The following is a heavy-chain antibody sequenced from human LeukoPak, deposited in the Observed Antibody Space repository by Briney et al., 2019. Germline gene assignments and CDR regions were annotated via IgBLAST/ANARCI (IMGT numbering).Heavy chain of an antibody. V-gene: IGHV1-18*01. CDR1: GYTFTSYG. Sequence: ASVKVSCKASGYTFTSYGISWVRQAPGQGLEWIGWISAYNGNTNYAQKLQGRVTTTTDTSTSTAYMELRSLRSDDTAVYYCATGEDYYGSGSSFDYWGQGTLVTVSS. CDR2: ISAYNGNT. D-gene: IGHD3-10*01. CDR3: ATGEDYYGSGSSFDY. J-gene: IGHJ4*02.